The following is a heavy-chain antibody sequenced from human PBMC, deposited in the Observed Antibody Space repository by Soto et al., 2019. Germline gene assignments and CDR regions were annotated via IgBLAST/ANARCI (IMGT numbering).Heavy chain of an antibody. D-gene: IGHD1-26*01. V-gene: IGHV1-18*04. J-gene: IGHJ5*02. Sequence: ASVKVSCKASGYAFTSYGISWVRQAPGQGLEWMGWISAYNGNTNYAQKLQGRVTMTTDTSTSTAYMELRSLRSDDTAVYYCARGVGGHSGSLNWFDPWGQGTLVTVSS. CDR3: ARGVGGHSGSLNWFDP. CDR2: ISAYNGNT. CDR1: GYAFTSYG.